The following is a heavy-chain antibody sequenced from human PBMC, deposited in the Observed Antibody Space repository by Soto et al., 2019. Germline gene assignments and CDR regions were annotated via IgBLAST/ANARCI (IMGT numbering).Heavy chain of an antibody. CDR3: AKDPYCTNGVCHPGVFDY. D-gene: IGHD2-8*01. J-gene: IGHJ4*02. CDR1: GFPFSSYG. CDR2: ISYDGSNK. V-gene: IGHV3-30*18. Sequence: PGGSLRLSCAASGFPFSSYGMHWVRQAPGKGLEWVAVISYDGSNKYYADSVKGRFTISRDNSKNTLYLQMNSLRAEDTAVYYCAKDPYCTNGVCHPGVFDYWGQGTLVTVSS.